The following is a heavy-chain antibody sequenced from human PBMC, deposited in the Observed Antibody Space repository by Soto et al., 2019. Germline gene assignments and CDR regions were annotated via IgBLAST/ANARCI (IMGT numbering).Heavy chain of an antibody. CDR3: VRGDADVWEVEY. D-gene: IGHD1-26*01. V-gene: IGHV4-59*01. CDR2: VSYCRST. CDR1: GESITDYL. Sequence: PSETLSLTGTVSGESITDYLSNWFGQPPGKGRERIGHVSYCRSTQLNPSLTSRPPISVDEAQNQFFLIVRSATATDTAVYYCVRGDADVWEVEYWGQGILVTVSS. J-gene: IGHJ4*02.